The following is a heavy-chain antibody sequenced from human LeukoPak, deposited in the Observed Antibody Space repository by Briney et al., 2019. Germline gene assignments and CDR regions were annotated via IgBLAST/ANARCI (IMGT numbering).Heavy chain of an antibody. CDR3: AGERGEEYSSGWYKRNYFDN. D-gene: IGHD6-19*01. CDR2: GDYSGGT. J-gene: IGHJ4*02. Sequence: PSETLSLTCTVSGDSFSSVTDYWAWIRQPPGKGLEWIASGDYSGGTYYNPSLESRVAISADMSKDQFSLKLTSVTGADTAVYYCAGERGEEYSSGWYKRNYFDNWGQGIRVTVSS. V-gene: IGHV4-39*07. CDR1: GDSFSSVTDY.